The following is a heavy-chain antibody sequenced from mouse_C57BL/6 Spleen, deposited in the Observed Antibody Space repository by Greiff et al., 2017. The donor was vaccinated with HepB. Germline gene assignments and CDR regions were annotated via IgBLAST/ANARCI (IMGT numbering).Heavy chain of an antibody. D-gene: IGHD1-1*01. J-gene: IGHJ2*01. CDR2: IDPSDSET. CDR3: ARALYYYGSFDY. Sequence: QVQLKQPGAELVRPGSSVKLSCKASGYTFTSYWMHWVKQRPIQGLEWIGNIDPSDSETHYNQKFKDKATLTVDKSSSTAYMQLSSLTSEDSAVYYCARALYYYGSFDYWGQGTTLTVSS. V-gene: IGHV1-52*01. CDR1: GYTFTSYW.